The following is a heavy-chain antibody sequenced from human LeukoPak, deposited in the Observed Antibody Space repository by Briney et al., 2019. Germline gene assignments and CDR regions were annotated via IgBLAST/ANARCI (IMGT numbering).Heavy chain of an antibody. CDR1: GYTFTSYD. V-gene: IGHV1-8*01. CDR2: MNPNSGNT. J-gene: IGHJ3*02. Sequence: ASVKVSCKASGYTFTSYDINWVRQATGQGLEWMGWMNPNSGNTGYAQKFQGRVTMTRNTSISTAYMELSSLRSEDTAVYYCAHAYSSSWYWSLSAFDIWGQGTMVTVSS. D-gene: IGHD6-13*01. CDR3: AHAYSSSWYWSLSAFDI.